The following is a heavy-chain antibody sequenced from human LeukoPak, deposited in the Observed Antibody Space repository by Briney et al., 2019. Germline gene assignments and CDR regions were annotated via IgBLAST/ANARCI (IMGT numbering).Heavy chain of an antibody. D-gene: IGHD6-13*01. V-gene: IGHV3-11*01. CDR1: GFTFSDYY. CDR3: ARARSRYPTVDY. J-gene: IGHJ4*02. CDR2: ISISGSTI. Sequence: GGSLRLSCAASGFTFSDYYMSWIRQAPGKGLEWVSYISISGSTIYYADSVKGRFTISRDNAKNSLYLQMNNLRAEDTAVYYCARARSRYPTVDYWGQGALVTVSS.